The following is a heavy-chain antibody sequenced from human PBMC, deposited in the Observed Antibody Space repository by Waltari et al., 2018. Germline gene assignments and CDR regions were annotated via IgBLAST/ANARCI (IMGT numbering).Heavy chain of an antibody. J-gene: IGHJ6*02. CDR1: GFTFNIYW. V-gene: IGHV3-7*01. Sequence: EVQLVESGGGLVQPGGSLRLSCAASGFTFNIYWMSWVRQAPGKGLGFVANINQDGSEKSYVDSVKGRFTISRDNAKNSMSLQMSSLRAEDAAVYYCARDPGFSEFDLWGQGTTVTVSS. D-gene: IGHD3-9*01. CDR2: INQDGSEK. CDR3: ARDPGFSEFDL.